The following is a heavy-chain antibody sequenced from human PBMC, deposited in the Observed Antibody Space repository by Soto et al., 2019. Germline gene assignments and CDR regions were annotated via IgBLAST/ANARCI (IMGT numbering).Heavy chain of an antibody. CDR2: INHSGST. D-gene: IGHD3-9*01. J-gene: IGHJ5*02. Sequence: SETLSLTCAFYGGSFSGYYWSLIRQPPGKGLEWIGEINHSGSTNYNPSLKSRVTISVDTSKNQFSLKLSSVTAADTAVYYCARGALLRYFDWLLEPIWFDPWGQGTLVTVSS. CDR1: GGSFSGYY. V-gene: IGHV4-34*01. CDR3: ARGALLRYFDWLLEPIWFDP.